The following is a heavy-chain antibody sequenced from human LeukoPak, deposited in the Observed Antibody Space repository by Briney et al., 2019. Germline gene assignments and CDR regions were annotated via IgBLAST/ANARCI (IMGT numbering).Heavy chain of an antibody. D-gene: IGHD2-2*01. V-gene: IGHV3-30-3*01. J-gene: IGHJ6*02. CDR2: ISYDGSIK. CDR1: GFTFSNYA. Sequence: GKSLRLSCAVSGFTFSNYAMHWVRQAPGKGLEWVAFISYDGSIKYYADSVKGRFTISRDSSKNTLYLQMNSLRAEDTAVYYCARFGSSTSCYGSCYYYYGMDVWGQGTTVTVSS. CDR3: ARFGSSTSCYGSCYYYYGMDV.